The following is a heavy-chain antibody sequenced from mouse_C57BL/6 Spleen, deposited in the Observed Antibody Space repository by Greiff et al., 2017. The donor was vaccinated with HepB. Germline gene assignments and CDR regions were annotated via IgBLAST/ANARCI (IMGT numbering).Heavy chain of an antibody. J-gene: IGHJ3*01. Sequence: VQLQQPGAELVMPGASVKLSCKASGYTFTSYWMHWVKQRPGQGLEWIGEIDPSDSYTNYNQKFKGKSTLTVDKSSSTAYMQLSSLTSEDSAVYYCARSGYYSNGFAYWGQGTLVTVSS. CDR2: IDPSDSYT. D-gene: IGHD2-5*01. V-gene: IGHV1-69*01. CDR3: ARSGYYSNGFAY. CDR1: GYTFTSYW.